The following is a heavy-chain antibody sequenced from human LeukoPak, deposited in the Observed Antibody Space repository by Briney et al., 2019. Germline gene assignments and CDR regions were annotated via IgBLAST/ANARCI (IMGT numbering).Heavy chain of an antibody. V-gene: IGHV1-69*04. CDR1: GGTFSNYA. Sequence: ASVKVSCKASGGTFSNYAINWVRQAPGQGLEWMGRIIPILGIANYAQKFQGRVTIIADKSTRTANMELSSLRSEDTAVYYCAGGSGGDYVPPGAMSQFDYWGQGTLVTVSS. J-gene: IGHJ4*02. CDR3: AGGSGGDYVPPGAMSQFDY. CDR2: IIPILGIA. D-gene: IGHD4-17*01.